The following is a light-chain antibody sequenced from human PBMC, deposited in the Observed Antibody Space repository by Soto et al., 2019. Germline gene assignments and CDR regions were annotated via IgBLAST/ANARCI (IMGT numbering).Light chain of an antibody. CDR2: GAS. CDR3: QQYNNWPPIT. V-gene: IGKV3-15*01. CDR1: QSVSSN. J-gene: IGKJ5*01. Sequence: EIVMTQSPATLSVSPGERATLSCRASQSVSSNLAWYQQKPGQAPRLLIYGASTRATCIPARFSGSGSGTEFTLTISSLHSEDFSVYYCQQYNNWPPITFGQGTRLEIK.